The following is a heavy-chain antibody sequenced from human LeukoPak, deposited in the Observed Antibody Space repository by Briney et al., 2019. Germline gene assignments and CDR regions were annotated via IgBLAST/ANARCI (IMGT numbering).Heavy chain of an antibody. D-gene: IGHD6-13*01. CDR2: IIPIFGTA. V-gene: IGHV1-69*01. CDR1: GGTFSSYA. Sequence: GSSVKVSCKASGGTFSSYAISWVRQAPGQGLEWMGGIIPIFGTANYAQKFQGRVTITADDSTSTAYMELSSLRSEDTAVYYCARDPYSSSWHDAFDIWGQGTMVTVSS. CDR3: ARDPYSSSWHDAFDI. J-gene: IGHJ3*02.